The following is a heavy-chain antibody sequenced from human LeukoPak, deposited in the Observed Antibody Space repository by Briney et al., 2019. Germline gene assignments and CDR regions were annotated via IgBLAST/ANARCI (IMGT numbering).Heavy chain of an antibody. CDR2: MNPNRGNT. J-gene: IGHJ4*02. Sequence: ASVKVSCKASGYTFTSYDINWVRQATGQGLEWMGWMNPNRGNTGYAQKFQGRVTMTRNTSISTAYMELSSLRSEDTAVYYCARDPMGVAVAGTVLDYWGQGTLVTVSS. CDR3: ARDPMGVAVAGTVLDY. CDR1: GYTFTSYD. V-gene: IGHV1-8*01. D-gene: IGHD6-19*01.